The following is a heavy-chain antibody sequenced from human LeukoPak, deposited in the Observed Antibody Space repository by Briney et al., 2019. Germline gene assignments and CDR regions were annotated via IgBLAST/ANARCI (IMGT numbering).Heavy chain of an antibody. CDR1: GFTFNTYS. CDR3: ALYDSRNYYSSY. CDR2: ISSSGSYI. D-gene: IGHD3-22*01. J-gene: IGHJ4*02. V-gene: IGHV3-21*01. Sequence: PGGFLRLSCAASGFTFNTYSMNWVRQAPGKGLEWVSSISSSGSYIYYADSVKGRFTISRDNAKNSLYLQMNSLRAEDTAVYYCALYDSRNYYSSYWGQGTLVTVSS.